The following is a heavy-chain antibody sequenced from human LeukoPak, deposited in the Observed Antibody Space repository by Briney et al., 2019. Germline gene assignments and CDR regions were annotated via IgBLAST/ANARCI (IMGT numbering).Heavy chain of an antibody. CDR1: GFTFSSYE. Sequence: GGSLRLSCAASGFTFSSYEMNWVRQAPGKGLEWVSYISSSGSTIYYADSVKGRFTISRDNAKNSLYLQLNSLRAEDTAVYYCAGGFWSGYYGYYYYMDVWGKGTTVTVSS. V-gene: IGHV3-48*03. CDR2: ISSSGSTI. CDR3: AGGFWSGYYGYYYYMDV. D-gene: IGHD3-3*01. J-gene: IGHJ6*03.